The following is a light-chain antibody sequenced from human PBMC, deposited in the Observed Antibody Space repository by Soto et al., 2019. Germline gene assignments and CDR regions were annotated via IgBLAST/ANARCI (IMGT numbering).Light chain of an antibody. J-gene: IGLJ1*01. CDR1: GRDIGAYDY. V-gene: IGLV2-14*01. CDR2: GVK. Sequence: QSALTQPASVSGSPGQSITISCTGSGRDIGAYDYVSWYQQHPGKAPKLIIYGVKNRPSGVSNRFSASKSAFTASLIISGLQTEDEADYYCSSYTTSYFYVFGPGTKVTVL. CDR3: SSYTTSYFYV.